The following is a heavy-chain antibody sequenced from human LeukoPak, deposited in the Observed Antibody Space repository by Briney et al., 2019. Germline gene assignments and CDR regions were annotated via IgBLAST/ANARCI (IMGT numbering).Heavy chain of an antibody. Sequence: SETLPLTCTVSGGSISSYYWSWIRQPPGKGLEWIGYIYYSGSTNYNPSLKSRVTISVDTSKNQFSLKLSSVTAADTAVYYCARFAAALDYWGQGTLVTVSS. CDR2: IYYSGST. V-gene: IGHV4-59*01. CDR1: GGSISSYY. D-gene: IGHD2-2*01. CDR3: ARFAAALDY. J-gene: IGHJ4*02.